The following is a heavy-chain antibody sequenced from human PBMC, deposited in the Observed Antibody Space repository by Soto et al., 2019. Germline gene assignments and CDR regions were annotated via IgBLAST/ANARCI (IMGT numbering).Heavy chain of an antibody. V-gene: IGHV3-23*01. Sequence: EVQLLESGGGLVQPGGSLGLSCAAFGFTFSSYAMTWVRQAPGKGLEWVSAISGSRAGTYYADSVKGRFTISRDNSKNTLYLQMNSLRAADTAVYYCAQSRMEAGFWSGNWFDPWGQGTLVTVSS. CDR2: ISGSRAGT. CDR1: GFTFSSYA. J-gene: IGHJ5*02. CDR3: AQSRMEAGFWSGNWFDP. D-gene: IGHD3-3*01.